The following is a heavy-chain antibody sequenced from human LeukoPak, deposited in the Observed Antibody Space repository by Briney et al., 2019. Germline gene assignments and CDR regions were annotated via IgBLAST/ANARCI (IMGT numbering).Heavy chain of an antibody. CDR3: ARAPPPYYYDSSGYYYASALRWFDP. Sequence: SETLSLTCAVYGGSFSGYYWSWIRQPPRKGLEWIGEINHSGSTNYNPSLKSRVTISVDTSKNQFSLKLSSVTAADTAVYYCARAPPPYYYDSSGYYYASALRWFDPWGQGTLVTVSS. V-gene: IGHV4-34*01. CDR1: GGSFSGYY. J-gene: IGHJ5*02. CDR2: INHSGST. D-gene: IGHD3-22*01.